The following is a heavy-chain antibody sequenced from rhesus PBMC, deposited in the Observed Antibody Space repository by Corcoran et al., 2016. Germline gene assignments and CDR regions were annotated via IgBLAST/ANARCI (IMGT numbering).Heavy chain of an antibody. CDR1: GGSISSGYYY. J-gene: IGHJ4*01. CDR3: ARDPYGSSYYFDY. V-gene: IGHV4-122*02. D-gene: IGHD4-29*01. Sequence: QVQLQESGPGLVKPSETLSLTCAVSGGSISSGYYYWSWIRQPPGKGLEWIGYITYRWSTSYNPSLKSRVTISRDTSKNQFSLKLSSVTAADTAVDYCARDPYGSSYYFDYWGQGVLVTVSS. CDR2: ITYRWST.